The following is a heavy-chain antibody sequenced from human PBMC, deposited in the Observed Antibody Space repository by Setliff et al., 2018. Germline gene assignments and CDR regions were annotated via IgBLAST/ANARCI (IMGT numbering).Heavy chain of an antibody. Sequence: SETLSLTCAVYGGSFTDHFWSWIRQPPGKGLEWIGEINHSGSTNYNPSLKSRVTISVDTSKNQFSLKLSSVTAADTAVYYCARGRGLEWLPESWFDPWGQGTLVTVSS. CDR2: INHSGST. CDR1: GGSFTDHF. D-gene: IGHD3-3*01. CDR3: ARGRGLEWLPESWFDP. V-gene: IGHV4-34*01. J-gene: IGHJ5*02.